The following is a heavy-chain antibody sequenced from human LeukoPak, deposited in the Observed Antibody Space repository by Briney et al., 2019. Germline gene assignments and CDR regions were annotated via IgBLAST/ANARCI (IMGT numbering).Heavy chain of an antibody. V-gene: IGHV3-48*01. CDR2: ISSSSSTI. CDR1: GFTFSSYS. Sequence: GGSLRLSCAASGFTFSSYSMNWVRQAPGKGLEWVSYISSSSSTIYYADSVKGRFTISRENAKNSLYLQMNSLRAGDTAVYYCARGIWTGVTTSWYFDLWGRGTLVTVSS. CDR3: ARGIWTGVTTSWYFDL. D-gene: IGHD4-17*01. J-gene: IGHJ2*01.